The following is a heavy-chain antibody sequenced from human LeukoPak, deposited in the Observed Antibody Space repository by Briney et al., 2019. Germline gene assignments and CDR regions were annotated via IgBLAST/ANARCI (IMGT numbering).Heavy chain of an antibody. CDR2: ISAYNGNT. CDR3: ARDRGAVYSGYDYYCYDSSGDLPGDY. Sequence: ASVKVSCKASGYTFTSYGISWVRQAPGQGLEWMGWISAYNGNTNYAQKLQGRVTMTTDTSTSTAYMGLRSLRSDDTAVYYCARDRGAVYSGYDYYCYDSSGDLPGDYWGQGTLVTVSS. V-gene: IGHV1-18*01. J-gene: IGHJ4*02. D-gene: IGHD3-22*01. CDR1: GYTFTSYG.